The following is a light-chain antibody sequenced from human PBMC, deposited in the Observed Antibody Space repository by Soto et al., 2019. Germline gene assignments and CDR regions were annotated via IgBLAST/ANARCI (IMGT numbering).Light chain of an antibody. CDR1: QSVSSTY. CDR3: QHFGDSPIT. V-gene: IGKV3-20*01. J-gene: IGKJ5*01. CDR2: GAS. Sequence: IVLTQSPGTLSWSPVEIATLSCRASQSVSSTYLAWCQQKPGQAPRLLIYGASTRATGIPDRFSGTGSGTDFTLTISRLEPEDFAVYYCQHFGDSPITFGQGTRLEIK.